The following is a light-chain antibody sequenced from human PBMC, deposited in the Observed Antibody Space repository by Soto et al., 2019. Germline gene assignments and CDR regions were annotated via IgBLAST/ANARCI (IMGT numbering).Light chain of an antibody. Sequence: QSALTQPRSVSGSPGQSVTISCTGPSSDVGGYNYVSWYQQHPGKAPKLMIYGVTKRPSGVPDRFSGSKSGNTASLTISGLQAEDEADYYCCSYAGNYIRVFGTGTKMTVL. J-gene: IGLJ1*01. CDR2: GVT. V-gene: IGLV2-11*02. CDR1: SSDVGGYNY. CDR3: CSYAGNYIRV.